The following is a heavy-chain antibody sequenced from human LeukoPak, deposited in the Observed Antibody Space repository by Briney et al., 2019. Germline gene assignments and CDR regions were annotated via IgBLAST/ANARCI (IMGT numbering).Heavy chain of an antibody. Sequence: GGSLRLSCAASGFIFSNYAMQWFRQAPGMGLEWVAFIRYDGGNTYYADSVKGRFTISRDNSNNTMYLQMNSLNAEDTAVYYCAKDEVVPGYYYTDVWGRGTTVTISS. V-gene: IGHV3-30*02. CDR3: AKDEVVPGYYYTDV. J-gene: IGHJ6*03. CDR1: GFIFSNYA. D-gene: IGHD2-2*01. CDR2: IRYDGGNT.